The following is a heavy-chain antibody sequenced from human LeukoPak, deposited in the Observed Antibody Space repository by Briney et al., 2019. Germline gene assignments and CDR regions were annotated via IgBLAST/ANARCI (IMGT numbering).Heavy chain of an antibody. D-gene: IGHD2-2*01. Sequence: GASVKVSCKASACAFSSYAISRMRQAPGQGLEWMGGIIPIFGTANYAQKFQGRVTITADESTSTAYMELSSLRPDDKAVYYCAKDWLRVSFYHARWFDPWGQGTLVTVSS. J-gene: IGHJ5*02. CDR2: IIPIFGTA. CDR3: AKDWLRVSFYHARWFDP. V-gene: IGHV1-69*13. CDR1: ACAFSSYA.